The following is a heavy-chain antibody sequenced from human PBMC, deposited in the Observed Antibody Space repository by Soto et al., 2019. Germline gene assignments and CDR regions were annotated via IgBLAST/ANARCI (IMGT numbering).Heavy chain of an antibody. CDR2: ITYDGGNK. V-gene: IGHV3-30*18. CDR1: GFNFKNYA. Sequence: GGSLRLSCAASGFNFKNYAMHWVRQAPGKGLEWVAVITYDGGNKYYADSLKGRFTISRDNSKNTLFLQMDSLRAEDTAVYYCAKRPDAEYSSTWYSMDYWGQGTLVTVSS. J-gene: IGHJ4*02. CDR3: AKRPDAEYSSTWYSMDY. D-gene: IGHD6-13*01.